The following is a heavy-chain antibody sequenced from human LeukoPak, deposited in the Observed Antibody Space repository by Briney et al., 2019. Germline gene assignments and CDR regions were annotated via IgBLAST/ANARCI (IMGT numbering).Heavy chain of an antibody. CDR2: ISYDGSNK. CDR3: ARDGVGVDY. CDR1: GFTFSSYA. V-gene: IGHV3-30*16. J-gene: IGHJ4*02. Sequence: GRSLRLPCAASGFTFSSYAMHWVRQAPGKGLEWVAVISYDGSNKYYADSVKGRFTISRDNSKNTLYLQMNSLRAEDTAVYYCARDGVGVDYWGQGTLVTVSS. D-gene: IGHD2-8*01.